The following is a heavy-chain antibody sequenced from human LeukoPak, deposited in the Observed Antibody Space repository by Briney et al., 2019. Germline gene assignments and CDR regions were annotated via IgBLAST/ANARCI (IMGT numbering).Heavy chain of an antibody. Sequence: PGGSLRLSCAASGFTFSSYAMSWVRQAPGKGLEWISGISSSGGTTYYADSVKGRFTISRDNSKNTLYLQMNSLRAEDTAVYYCARGNFFHFDYWGQGTLVTVSS. J-gene: IGHJ4*02. CDR2: ISSSGGTT. CDR1: GFTFSSYA. D-gene: IGHD3-3*01. V-gene: IGHV3-23*01. CDR3: ARGNFFHFDY.